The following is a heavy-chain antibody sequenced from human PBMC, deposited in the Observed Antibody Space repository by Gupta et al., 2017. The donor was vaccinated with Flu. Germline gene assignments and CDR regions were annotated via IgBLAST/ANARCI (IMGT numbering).Heavy chain of an antibody. Sequence: TFSNYWMTWVRHAPGKGLEWVANIKQDGGETHEAYAVKGRFTISRDNARHSLDIKMKRMRVEDTAVYYLSRDLNLYRTDHWGQGTMVTVSS. J-gene: IGHJ5*02. CDR1: TFSNYW. CDR3: SRDLNLYRTDH. D-gene: IGHD3-16*01. CDR2: IKQDGGET. V-gene: IGHV3-7*01.